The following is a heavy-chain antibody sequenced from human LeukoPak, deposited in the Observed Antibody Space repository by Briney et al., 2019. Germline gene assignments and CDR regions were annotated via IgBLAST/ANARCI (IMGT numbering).Heavy chain of an antibody. CDR3: ARVLLYHNWFDP. D-gene: IGHD3-16*01. CDR1: GGSFSGYY. J-gene: IGHJ5*02. V-gene: IGHV4-34*01. CDR2: INHSGST. Sequence: SETLSLTCAVYGGSFSGYYWSWIRQPPGKGLEWMGEINHSGSTNYNPSLKSRVTISVGTSKNQFSLKLSSVTAADTAVYYCARVLLYHNWFDPWGEGTLLSVSS.